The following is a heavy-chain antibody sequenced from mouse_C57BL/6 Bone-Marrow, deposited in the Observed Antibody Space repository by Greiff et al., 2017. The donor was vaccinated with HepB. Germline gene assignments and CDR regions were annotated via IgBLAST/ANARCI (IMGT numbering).Heavy chain of an antibody. D-gene: IGHD1-1*01. V-gene: IGHV1-64*01. CDR1: GYTFTSYW. CDR2: IHPNSGST. Sequence: QVQLQQPGAELVKPGASVKLSCKASGYTFTSYWMHWVKQRPGQGLEWIGMIHPNSGSTNYNEKFKSKATLTVDKSSSTAYMQLSSLTSEDSAVYYCARLIYYGSSTRYFDVWGTGTTVTVSS. J-gene: IGHJ1*03. CDR3: ARLIYYGSSTRYFDV.